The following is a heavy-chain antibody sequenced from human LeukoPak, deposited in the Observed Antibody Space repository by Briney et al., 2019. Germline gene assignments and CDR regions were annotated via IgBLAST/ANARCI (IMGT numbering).Heavy chain of an antibody. CDR1: GGSISSYY. CDR3: ARANYDFWSGYRFDY. V-gene: IGHV4-59*01. Sequence: PSETLSLTCTVSGGSISSYYWSWIRQPPGKGLEWIGYIYYSGSTNYNPSLKSRVTISVDTSKNQFSLKLSSVTAADTAVYYCARANYDFWSGYRFDYWGQGTLVTVSS. CDR2: IYYSGST. D-gene: IGHD3-3*01. J-gene: IGHJ4*02.